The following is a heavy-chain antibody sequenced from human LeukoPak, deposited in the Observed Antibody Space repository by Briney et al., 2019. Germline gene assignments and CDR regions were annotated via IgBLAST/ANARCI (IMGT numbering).Heavy chain of an antibody. J-gene: IGHJ4*02. CDR2: ISGSGDST. CDR1: GLSFSSHA. V-gene: IGHV3-23*01. Sequence: GGSLRLSCAASGLSFSSHAMNRVRQAPGKGLEWVSGISGSGDSTYYADSVKGRFTISRDNSKNTVYLQMNRLRPEDTAVYYCAKAYWDTFGWYYFDYWGQGTLVTVSS. CDR3: AKAYWDTFGWYYFDY. D-gene: IGHD3-16*01.